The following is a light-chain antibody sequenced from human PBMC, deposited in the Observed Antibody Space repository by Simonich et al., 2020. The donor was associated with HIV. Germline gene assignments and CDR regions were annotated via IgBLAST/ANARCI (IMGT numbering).Light chain of an antibody. CDR2: KVS. CDR1: QSLVHSDGNTY. V-gene: IGKV2-30*02. J-gene: IGKJ4*01. CDR3: MQGTHWPVT. Sequence: DVVMTQSPLSLPVTLGQPASISCRSSQSLVHSDGNTYLNWFQQRPGQSPRRLIYKVSNRDSGVPDRFSGSGSGTDFTLKISRVEAEDVCVYFCMQGTHWPVTFGGGTKVEIK.